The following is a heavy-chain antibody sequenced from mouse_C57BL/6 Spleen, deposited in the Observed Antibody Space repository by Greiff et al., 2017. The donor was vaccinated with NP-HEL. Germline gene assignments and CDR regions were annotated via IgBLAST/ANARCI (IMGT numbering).Heavy chain of an antibody. Sequence: QVQLQQPGAELVRPGSSVKLSCKASGYTFTSYWMDWVKQRPGQGLEWIGNIYPSDSETHYNQKFKDKATLTVDKSSSTAYMQLSSLTSEDSAVYDGARDDYGSFLFDYWGQGTTLTVSS. CDR1: GYTFTSYW. V-gene: IGHV1-61*01. CDR3: ARDDYGSFLFDY. J-gene: IGHJ2*01. CDR2: IYPSDSET. D-gene: IGHD1-1*01.